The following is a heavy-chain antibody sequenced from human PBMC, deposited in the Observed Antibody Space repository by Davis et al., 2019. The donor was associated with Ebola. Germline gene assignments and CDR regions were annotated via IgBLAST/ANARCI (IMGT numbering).Heavy chain of an antibody. V-gene: IGHV3-23*01. CDR1: GFTFSSYA. CDR2: ISGSGGST. Sequence: GESLKISCAASGFTFSSYAMSWVRQAPGKGLEWVSVISGSGGSTYYADSVKGRFTISRDNSKNTLYLQMNSLRAEDTAVYYCAKDYGHSWGDIVVVAATFNYWGQGTLVTVSS. CDR3: AKDYGHSWGDIVVVAATFNY. D-gene: IGHD2-15*01. J-gene: IGHJ4*02.